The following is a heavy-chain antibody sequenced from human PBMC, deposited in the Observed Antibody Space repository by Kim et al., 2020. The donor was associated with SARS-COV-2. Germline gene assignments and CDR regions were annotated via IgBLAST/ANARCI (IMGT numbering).Heavy chain of an antibody. CDR2: IIPIFGTA. Sequence: SVKVSCKASGGTFSSYAISWVRQAPGQGLEWMGGIIPIFGTANYAQKFQGRVTITADESTSTAYMELSSLRSEDTAVYYCARGGALAVPSHFDYWGQGTLVTVSS. J-gene: IGHJ4*02. CDR1: GGTFSSYA. CDR3: ARGGALAVPSHFDY. V-gene: IGHV1-69*13. D-gene: IGHD6-19*01.